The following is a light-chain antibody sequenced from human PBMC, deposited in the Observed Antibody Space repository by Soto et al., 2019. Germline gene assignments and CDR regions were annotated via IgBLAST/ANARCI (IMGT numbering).Light chain of an antibody. CDR3: QQAFSFPFT. V-gene: IGKV1-12*01. Sequence: DIQMTQSPSSVSAYVGDRVTITCRASQDIRDWIAWYQQKPGKAPKLLISAASSLRSGVPSRFSGSGSGTDFSLTISSLQSEDFATYYCQQAFSFPFTFGPGTKVDIK. CDR1: QDIRDW. CDR2: AAS. J-gene: IGKJ3*01.